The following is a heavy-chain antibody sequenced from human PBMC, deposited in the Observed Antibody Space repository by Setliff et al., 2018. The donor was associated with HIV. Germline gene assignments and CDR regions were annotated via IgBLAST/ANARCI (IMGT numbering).Heavy chain of an antibody. D-gene: IGHD4-17*01. CDR1: GGSFSDYY. CDR3: ARATVTVDFYYYGLDV. Sequence: SETLSLTCAVYGGSFSDYYWSWIHQPPGKGLEWIGEINHSGSTNYNPSLKSRVTISVDTSKNQFSLKLSSVTAADTAVYYCARATVTVDFYYYGLDVWGQGTTVTVSS. CDR2: INHSGST. J-gene: IGHJ6*02. V-gene: IGHV4-34*01.